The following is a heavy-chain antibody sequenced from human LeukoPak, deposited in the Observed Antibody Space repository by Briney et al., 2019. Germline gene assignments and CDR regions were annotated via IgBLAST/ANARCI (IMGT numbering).Heavy chain of an antibody. J-gene: IGHJ4*02. CDR1: GFTFSSYW. D-gene: IGHD3-3*01. CDR2: IYYKSNGETA. Sequence: PGGSLRLSCAASGFTFSSYWMSWVRQAPGKGLEWVGRIYYKSNGETADYAASVNGRFTISRDDSKDTVYLQMNSLKTEDTAVYYCTTDHRTIYGVVFPDYWGQGTLVTVSS. V-gene: IGHV3-15*01. CDR3: TTDHRTIYGVVFPDY.